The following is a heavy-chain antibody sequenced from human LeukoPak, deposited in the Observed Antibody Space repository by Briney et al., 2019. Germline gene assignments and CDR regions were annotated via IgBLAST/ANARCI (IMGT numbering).Heavy chain of an antibody. CDR2: ISYDGSNK. CDR1: GSTFSSYA. CDR3: ARGGMYNWNYVYYFDY. V-gene: IGHV3-30-3*01. J-gene: IGHJ4*02. Sequence: GGSLRLSCAAPGSTFSSYAMHWVRQAPGKGLEWVAVISYDGSNKYYADSVKGRFTISRDNSKNTLYLQMNSLRAEDTAVYYCARGGMYNWNYVYYFDYWGQGTLVTVSS. D-gene: IGHD1-7*01.